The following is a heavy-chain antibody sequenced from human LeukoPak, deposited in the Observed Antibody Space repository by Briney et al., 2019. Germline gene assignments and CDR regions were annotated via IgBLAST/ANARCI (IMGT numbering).Heavy chain of an antibody. CDR3: ATPTPYVGHASFDY. Sequence: ASVKVSCKVSGYTLTELSMHWVRQPPGKGLEWMGGFDPEDGETIYAQKFQGGVTMTEDTSTDTAYMELSSLRSEDTAVYYCATPTPYVGHASFDYWGQGTLVTVSS. V-gene: IGHV1-24*01. D-gene: IGHD2-8*02. CDR2: FDPEDGET. J-gene: IGHJ4*02. CDR1: GYTLTELS.